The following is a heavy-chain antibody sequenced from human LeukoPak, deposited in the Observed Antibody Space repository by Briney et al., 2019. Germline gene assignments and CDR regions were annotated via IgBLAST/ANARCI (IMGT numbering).Heavy chain of an antibody. Sequence: ASVKVSCKASGYTFTGYYMHWVRQAPGQGLEWMGWINPNSGGTNYAQKFQGRVTMTRDTSISTAYMELSRLRSDDTAVYYCARGYMVREVIIYFDDWGQGTLVTVSS. CDR1: GYTFTGYY. V-gene: IGHV1-2*02. CDR3: ARGYMVREVIIYFDD. CDR2: INPNSGGT. D-gene: IGHD3-10*01. J-gene: IGHJ4*02.